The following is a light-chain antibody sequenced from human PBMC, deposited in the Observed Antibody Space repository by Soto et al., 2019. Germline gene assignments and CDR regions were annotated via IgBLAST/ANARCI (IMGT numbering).Light chain of an antibody. CDR2: ADS. V-gene: IGKV1-9*01. Sequence: DIQLTQSPSFLSASVGDRVTITCRASQGIGNNFAWYQQKPGEPPKLLIYADSTLHSGVPSRFSGSGSGTACTLTISSLQPEDFATYYCQQVKSYPRTFGGGTKVESK. CDR3: QQVKSYPRT. J-gene: IGKJ4*01. CDR1: QGIGNN.